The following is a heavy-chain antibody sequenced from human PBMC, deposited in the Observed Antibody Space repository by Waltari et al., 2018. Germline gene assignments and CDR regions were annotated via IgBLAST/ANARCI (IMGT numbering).Heavy chain of an antibody. V-gene: IGHV1-3*03. CDR2: INTANGKR. CDR1: GYTFTCNT. Sequence: QVQLVQSGAEVKNPGASVKISCKASGYTFTCNTIHWVRQAPGQRLEWMGWINTANGKREYSQEFQGRVTITRDTSASTAYLELSSLTSEDMAVYYCAAYPEVEYYYGMDVWGQGTTVTVSS. J-gene: IGHJ6*02. D-gene: IGHD2-21*01. CDR3: AAYPEVEYYYGMDV.